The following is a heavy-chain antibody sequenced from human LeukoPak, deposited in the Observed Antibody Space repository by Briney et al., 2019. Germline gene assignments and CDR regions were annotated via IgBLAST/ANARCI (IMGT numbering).Heavy chain of an antibody. Sequence: SETLSLTCTVSGGSISSSSYYWGWIRQPPGKGLEWIGTIYYSGSTYYNPSFKSRVTISVDTSKNQFSLKLSSVTAADAAVYYCARDSGSSPLFDYWGQGTLVTVSS. CDR3: ARDSGSSPLFDY. D-gene: IGHD1-26*01. CDR1: GGSISSSSYY. V-gene: IGHV4-39*02. CDR2: IYYSGST. J-gene: IGHJ4*02.